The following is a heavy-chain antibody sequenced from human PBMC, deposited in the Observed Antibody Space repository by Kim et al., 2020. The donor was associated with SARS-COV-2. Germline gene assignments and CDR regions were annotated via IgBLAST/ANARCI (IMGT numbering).Heavy chain of an antibody. Sequence: SETLSLTCTVSGGSISSYYWSWIRQPPGKGLEWIGYIYCSGSTNYNPSLKSRVTISVDTSKNQFSLKLSSVTAADTAVYYCARYRSSGWYVGYFDYWGQG. CDR2: IYCSGST. CDR3: ARYRSSGWYVGYFDY. J-gene: IGHJ4*02. CDR1: GGSISSYY. D-gene: IGHD6-19*01. V-gene: IGHV4-59*08.